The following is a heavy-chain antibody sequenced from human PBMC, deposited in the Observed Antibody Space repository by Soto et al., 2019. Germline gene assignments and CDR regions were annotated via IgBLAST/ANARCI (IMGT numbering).Heavy chain of an antibody. CDR2: ISPSSGHI. V-gene: IGHV3-21*06. CDR3: SGCSVAACHKSYGVEV. J-gene: IGHJ6*02. CDR1: GFTFSSCT. D-gene: IGHD2-15*01. Sequence: EVHLVESGGGLVKPGGSLRLSCAVSGFTFSSCTMNWVRQAPGKGLEWVSSISPSSGHIYYADSVKGRFTISRDNAKNSLFPQINRLRGDDTAVYYCSGCSVAACHKSYGVEVWGQGTRVTVSS.